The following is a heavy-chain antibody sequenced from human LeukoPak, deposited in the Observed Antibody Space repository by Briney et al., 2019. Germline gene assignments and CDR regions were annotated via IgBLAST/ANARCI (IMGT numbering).Heavy chain of an antibody. D-gene: IGHD6-13*01. J-gene: IGHJ4*02. Sequence: SETLSLTCTVSDYSTTNGYYWGWIRQPPGKGLEWIGSIYHSGSTYYNPSLKSRVTISVDTSKNQFSLKLSSVTAADTAVFYCARAFYSSSWYHKEDFFDYWGQGTLVTVSS. CDR3: ARAFYSSSWYHKEDFFDY. V-gene: IGHV4-38-2*02. CDR2: IYHSGST. CDR1: DYSTTNGYY.